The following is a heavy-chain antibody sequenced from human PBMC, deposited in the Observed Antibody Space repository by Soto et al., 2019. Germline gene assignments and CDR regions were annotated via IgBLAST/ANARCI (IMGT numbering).Heavy chain of an antibody. Sequence: GESLKISCKGSGYSFTKYWIGWVRQMPGKGLEWMGVIYPGDSDTIYIPSFQGQVTISADKSTSTAYLQWSSLKASDTAMYYCARHIYYDSRVGYFDFWGQGALVTVSS. J-gene: IGHJ4*02. CDR1: GYSFTKYW. V-gene: IGHV5-51*01. CDR3: ARHIYYDSRVGYFDF. D-gene: IGHD3-22*01. CDR2: IYPGDSDT.